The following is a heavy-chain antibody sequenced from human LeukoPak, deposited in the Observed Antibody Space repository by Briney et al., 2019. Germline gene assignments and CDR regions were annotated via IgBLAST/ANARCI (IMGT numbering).Heavy chain of an antibody. CDR1: GGSISSYY. J-gene: IGHJ4*02. V-gene: IGHV4-59*01. CDR3: ARGTYSSPSYFDY. D-gene: IGHD6-19*01. Sequence: SETVSLTCTVSGGSISSYYWSWIRQPPGKGLEWIGYIYYSGSTNYNPSLKSRVTISVDTSKNQFSLKLSSVTAADTAVYYCARGTYSSPSYFDYWGQGTLVTVSS. CDR2: IYYSGST.